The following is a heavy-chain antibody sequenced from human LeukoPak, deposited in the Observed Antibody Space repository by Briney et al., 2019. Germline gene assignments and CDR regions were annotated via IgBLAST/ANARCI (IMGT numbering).Heavy chain of an antibody. V-gene: IGHV3-23*01. CDR1: GFTLNNYA. D-gene: IGHD1-26*01. CDR2: INNSGGST. J-gene: IGHJ4*02. CDR3: ARKYSGTNPFDY. Sequence: GGSLRLSCAASGFTLNNYAMSWVRQAPGKGLEWVSIINNSGGSTYYADSVKGRFTVSRDLSKNTLYLQMNSLRAEDTALYYCARKYSGTNPFDYWGQGTLVTVSS.